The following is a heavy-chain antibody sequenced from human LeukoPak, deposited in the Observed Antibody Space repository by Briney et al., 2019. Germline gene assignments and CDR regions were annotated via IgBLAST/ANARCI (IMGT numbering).Heavy chain of an antibody. J-gene: IGHJ4*02. CDR2: ISGSGGST. CDR1: EFTFSSYN. V-gene: IGHV3-23*01. Sequence: GGSLRLSCAASEFTFSSYNMSWVRQAPGKGLEWVSAISGSGGSTYYADSVKGRFTISRDNSKNTLYLQMNSLRAEDTAVYYCAKDGSGYGDYWGQGTLVTVSS. CDR3: AKDGSGYGDY. D-gene: IGHD2-15*01.